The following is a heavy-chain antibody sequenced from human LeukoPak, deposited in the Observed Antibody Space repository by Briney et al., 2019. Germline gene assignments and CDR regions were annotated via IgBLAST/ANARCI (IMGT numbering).Heavy chain of an antibody. D-gene: IGHD2-2*01. CDR2: IYSGGST. J-gene: IGHJ6*03. Sequence: PGGSLRLSCAASGFTVSSNYMSWVRQAPGKGLEWVSVIYSGGSTYYADSVKGRLTISRDNSKNTLYLQMNSLRAEDTAVYYCARAGSTRLQRYYYYYMDVWGKGTTVTVSS. V-gene: IGHV3-53*01. CDR1: GFTVSSNY. CDR3: ARAGSTRLQRYYYYYMDV.